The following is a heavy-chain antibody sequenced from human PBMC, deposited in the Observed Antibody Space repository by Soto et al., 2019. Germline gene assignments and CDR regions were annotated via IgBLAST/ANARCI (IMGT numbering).Heavy chain of an antibody. CDR1: GGSISSGGYY. Sequence: QVQLQESGPGLVKPSQTLSLTCTVSGGSISSGGYYWSWIRQHPGKGLEWIGYIYYSGNTYYNPSLYSRVTLSVGTSMILFSLQLSSVTAAHKAMYYRARDPSPWGQGTLVTVSS. CDR2: IYYSGNT. V-gene: IGHV4-31*03. CDR3: ARDPSP. J-gene: IGHJ5*02.